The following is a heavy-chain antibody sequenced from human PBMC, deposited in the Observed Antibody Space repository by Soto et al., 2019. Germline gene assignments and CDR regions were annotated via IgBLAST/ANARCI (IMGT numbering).Heavy chain of an antibody. D-gene: IGHD3-22*01. Sequence: GASVKVSCKASGGTFTSYYMHWVRQAPGQGLEWMGIINPSGGSTSYAQKFQGRVTMTRDTSTSTVYMELSSLRSEDTAVYYCARDQGYYDSSGYYNYYYGMDVWGQGTTVTVSS. CDR3: ARDQGYYDSSGYYNYYYGMDV. J-gene: IGHJ6*02. CDR2: INPSGGST. CDR1: GGTFTSYY. V-gene: IGHV1-46*01.